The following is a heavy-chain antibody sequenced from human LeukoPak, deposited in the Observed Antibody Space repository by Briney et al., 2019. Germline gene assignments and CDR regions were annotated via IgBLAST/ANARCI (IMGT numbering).Heavy chain of an antibody. Sequence: PGGSLRLSCTASGFTLNNYAMSWVRQTPGKGLEFVANINQDGSVKNYVGSVKGRFTISRDNAKNSLYLQMNSLRADDTAIYYCARDPGSSSFDYWGQGTLVTVSS. CDR2: INQDGSVK. J-gene: IGHJ4*02. V-gene: IGHV3-7*01. D-gene: IGHD6-13*01. CDR1: GFTLNNYA. CDR3: ARDPGSSSFDY.